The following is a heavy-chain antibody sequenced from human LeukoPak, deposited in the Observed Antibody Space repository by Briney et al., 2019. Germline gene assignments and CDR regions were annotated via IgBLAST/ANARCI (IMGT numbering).Heavy chain of an antibody. CDR3: ARIRQLVDY. D-gene: IGHD6-6*01. Sequence: SETLSPTCTVSGGSISSSSYYWGWIRQPPGKGLEWTGSIYYSGSTYYNPSLKSRVTISVDTSKNQFSLKLSSVTAADTAVYYCARIRQLVDYWGQGTLVTVSS. CDR2: IYYSGST. V-gene: IGHV4-39*07. J-gene: IGHJ4*02. CDR1: GGSISSSSYY.